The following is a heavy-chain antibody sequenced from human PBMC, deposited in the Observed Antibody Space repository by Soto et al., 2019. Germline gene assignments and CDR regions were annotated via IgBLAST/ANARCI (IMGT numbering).Heavy chain of an antibody. J-gene: IGHJ4*02. V-gene: IGHV3-33*01. Sequence: GGSLRLSCAASGFTFSSYGMHWVRQAPGKGLEWVAVIWYDGSNKYYADSVKGRFTISRDNSKNTLYLQMNSLGAEDRAVYYCAREPEPYCGGDCYYFDYWGQGTLVTVSS. CDR2: IWYDGSNK. CDR1: GFTFSSYG. CDR3: AREPEPYCGGDCYYFDY. D-gene: IGHD2-21*02.